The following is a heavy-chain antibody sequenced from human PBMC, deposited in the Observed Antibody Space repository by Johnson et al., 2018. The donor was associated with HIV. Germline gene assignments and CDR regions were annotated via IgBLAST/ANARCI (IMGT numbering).Heavy chain of an antibody. V-gene: IGHV3-13*01. D-gene: IGHD1-26*01. Sequence: MQLVESGGGLVQPGRSLRLSCAASGFTFSDYDMHWVRQATGEGLEWVSAIGSAGDTYYPGSVKGRFTISRENAKNSLYLQMNSLRAGDTAVYYCARVRWELPDDAFDIWGQGTMVTVSS. CDR2: IGSAGDT. CDR1: GFTFSDYD. J-gene: IGHJ3*02. CDR3: ARVRWELPDDAFDI.